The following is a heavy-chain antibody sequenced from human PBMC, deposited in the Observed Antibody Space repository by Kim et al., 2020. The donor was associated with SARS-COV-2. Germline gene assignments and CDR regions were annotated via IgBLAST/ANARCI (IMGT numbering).Heavy chain of an antibody. CDR2: ISWNSGSI. D-gene: IGHD3-10*01. CDR1: GFTFDDYA. CDR3: ATDMIIGITMVQGAMDV. Sequence: GGSLRLSCAASGFTFDDYAMHWVRQAPGKGLEWVSGISWNSGSIGYADSVKGRFTISRDNAKHSLYLQMNSLRAEDTALYYCATDMIIGITMVQGAMDV. J-gene: IGHJ6*03. V-gene: IGHV3-9*01.